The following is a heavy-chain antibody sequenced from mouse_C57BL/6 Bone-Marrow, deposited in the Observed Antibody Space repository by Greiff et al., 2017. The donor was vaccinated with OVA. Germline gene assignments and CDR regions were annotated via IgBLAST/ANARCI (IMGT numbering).Heavy chain of an antibody. V-gene: IGHV1-22*01. CDR2: INPNNGGT. CDR3: TRNSLYAMDY. Sequence: VQLQQSGPELVKPGASVKMSCKASGYTFTDYNLHWVKQSPGQSLEWIGYINPNNGGTSYNQKFKGKATLTVNKSSSTAYMELRSLTSEDSAVYYCTRNSLYAMDYWGQGTSVTVSS. CDR1: GYTFTDYN. J-gene: IGHJ4*01.